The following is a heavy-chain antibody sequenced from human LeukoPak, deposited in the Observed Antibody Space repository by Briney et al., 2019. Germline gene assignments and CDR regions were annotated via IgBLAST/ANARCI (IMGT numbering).Heavy chain of an antibody. J-gene: IGHJ5*02. CDR3: ARRSYQTYYYGSGSRNWFDP. Sequence: PSETLSLTCTVSGGSISSYYWSWIRQPPGKGLEWIGEINHSGSTNYNPSLKSRVTISVDTSKNQFSLKLSSVTAADTAVYYCARRSYQTYYYGSGSRNWFDPWGQGTLVTVSS. V-gene: IGHV4-34*01. D-gene: IGHD3-10*01. CDR2: INHSGST. CDR1: GGSISSYY.